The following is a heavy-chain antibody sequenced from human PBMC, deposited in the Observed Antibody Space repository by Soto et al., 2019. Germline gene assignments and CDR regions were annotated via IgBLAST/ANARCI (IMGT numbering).Heavy chain of an antibody. CDR2: ISYDGNNK. CDR1: GFTFSNYV. V-gene: IGHV3-30-3*01. CDR3: GRALFCTSTSCYIAVSVLGLDV. J-gene: IGHJ6*02. D-gene: IGHD2-2*02. Sequence: QVHLVESGGGVVQPGRSLRLSCVASGFTFSNYVMHWVRQAPGKGLEWVAVISYDGNNKYYAASVKGRFTISRDNSKNTLYLQMNSLRAEDTAIYSCGRALFCTSTSCYIAVSVLGLDVWGQGTTVTVSS.